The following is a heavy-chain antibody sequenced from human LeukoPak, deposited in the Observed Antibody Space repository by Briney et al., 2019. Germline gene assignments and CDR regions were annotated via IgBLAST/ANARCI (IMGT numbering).Heavy chain of an antibody. J-gene: IGHJ4*02. D-gene: IGHD3-22*01. CDR3: ARFSVNYYDSSGTIDY. Sequence: SETLSLTCSVSGASISGSYWSWIRHPPGKRLEWIGYVYYTGSTNYNPSLRSRVTITVDTSNNQFSLKQSSVTAADTAVYYCARFSVNYYDSSGTIDYWGQGTLVTVSS. CDR2: VYYTGST. V-gene: IGHV4-59*08. CDR1: GASISGSY.